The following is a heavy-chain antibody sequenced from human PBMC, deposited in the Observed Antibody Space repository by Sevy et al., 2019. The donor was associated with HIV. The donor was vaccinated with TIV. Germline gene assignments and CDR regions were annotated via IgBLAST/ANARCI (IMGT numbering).Heavy chain of an antibody. Sequence: GGSLRLSCAASGFTFSSYDMSWVRQAPGKGLEWVSVISGSGVSTYYADSVKGRFTISRDNAKNSLYLQMNSLRAEDTAVYYCARVMSYYGMDVWGQGTTVTVSS. J-gene: IGHJ6*02. V-gene: IGHV3-23*01. CDR2: ISGSGVST. CDR1: GFTFSSYD. CDR3: ARVMSYYGMDV. D-gene: IGHD3-16*01.